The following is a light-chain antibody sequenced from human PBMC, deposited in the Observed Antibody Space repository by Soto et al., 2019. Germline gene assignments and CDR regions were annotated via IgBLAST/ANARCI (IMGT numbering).Light chain of an antibody. CDR3: QQTYRTPHT. V-gene: IGKV1-39*01. Sequence: DIPMTQYPYSLSAAVGDSVTITCRASQSILRFLNWYQHKPGKAGKLLMYAASSLQSGVPSRFSGSGSETDFTLLISSFQPEDFGTYYCQQTYRTPHTFGQGNKVEIK. J-gene: IGKJ1*01. CDR2: AAS. CDR1: QSILRF.